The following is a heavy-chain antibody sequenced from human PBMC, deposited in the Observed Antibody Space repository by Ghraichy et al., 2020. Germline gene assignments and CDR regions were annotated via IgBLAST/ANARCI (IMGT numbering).Heavy chain of an antibody. V-gene: IGHV1-2*04. Sequence: ASVKVSCKASGYTFTGYYMHWVRQAPGQGLEWMGWINPNSGGTNYAQKFQGWVTMTRDTSISTAYMELSRLRSDDTAVYYCARSPAIAVDGALFGPLFDYWGQGTLVTVSS. D-gene: IGHD6-19*01. CDR2: INPNSGGT. J-gene: IGHJ4*02. CDR3: ARSPAIAVDGALFGPLFDY. CDR1: GYTFTGYY.